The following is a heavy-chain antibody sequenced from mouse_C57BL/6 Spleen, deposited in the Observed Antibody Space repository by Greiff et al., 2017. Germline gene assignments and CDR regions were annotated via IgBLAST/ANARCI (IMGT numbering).Heavy chain of an antibody. CDR2: ISSGGSYT. CDR3: ARYDYDGSAMDY. D-gene: IGHD2-4*01. Sequence: DVKLVESGGDLVKPGGSLKLSCAASGFTFSSYGMSWVRQTPDKRLEWVATISSGGSYTYYPDSVKGRFTISRDNAKNTLYLQMSSLKSEDTAMYYCARYDYDGSAMDYWGQGTSVTVSS. V-gene: IGHV5-6*02. CDR1: GFTFSSYG. J-gene: IGHJ4*01.